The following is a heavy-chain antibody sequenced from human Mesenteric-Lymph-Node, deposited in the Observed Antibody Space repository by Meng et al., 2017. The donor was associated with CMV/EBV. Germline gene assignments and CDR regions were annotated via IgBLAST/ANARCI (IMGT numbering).Heavy chain of an antibody. Sequence: GESLKISCAASGFTFSSYAMSWVRQAPGKGLEWVSAISGSGGSTYYADSVKGRFTISRDNSKNTLYLQMNSLKTEDTAVYYCTTTVTTAYYYYYGMDVWGQGTTVTVSS. CDR3: TTTVTTAYYYYYGMDV. D-gene: IGHD4-17*01. CDR1: GFTFSSYA. CDR2: ISGSGGST. V-gene: IGHV3-23*01. J-gene: IGHJ6*02.